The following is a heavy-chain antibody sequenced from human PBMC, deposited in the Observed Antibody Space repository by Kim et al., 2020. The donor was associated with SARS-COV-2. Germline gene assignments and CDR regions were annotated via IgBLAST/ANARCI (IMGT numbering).Heavy chain of an antibody. V-gene: IGHV4-59*01. D-gene: IGHD2-2*01. J-gene: IGHJ3*02. CDR3: ARVDCSSTSCYHAFDI. Sequence: SLKSRVTISVDTSKNQFSLKLSSVTAADTAVYYCARVDCSSTSCYHAFDIWGQGTMVTVSS.